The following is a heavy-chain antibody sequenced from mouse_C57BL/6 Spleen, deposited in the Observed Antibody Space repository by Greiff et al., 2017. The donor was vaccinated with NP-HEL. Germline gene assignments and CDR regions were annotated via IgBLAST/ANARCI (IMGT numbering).Heavy chain of an antibody. Sequence: VQLQQSGAELVKPGASVKISCKASGYAFSSYWMNWVKQRPGKGLEWIGQIYPGDGDTNYNGKFKGKATLTADKSSSTAYMQLSSLTSEDSAVYFCARVYDGYYGVFAYWGQGTLVTVSA. D-gene: IGHD2-3*01. V-gene: IGHV1-80*01. J-gene: IGHJ3*01. CDR1: GYAFSSYW. CDR2: IYPGDGDT. CDR3: ARVYDGYYGVFAY.